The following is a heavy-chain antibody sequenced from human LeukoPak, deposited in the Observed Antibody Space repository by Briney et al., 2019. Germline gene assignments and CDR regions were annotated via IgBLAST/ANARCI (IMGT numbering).Heavy chain of an antibody. J-gene: IGHJ4*02. CDR2: IKSKTDGGTT. V-gene: IGHV3-15*01. D-gene: IGHD3-22*01. Sequence: PGGSLRLSCSASGFTFRSYDMNWVRQAPGKGLEWVGRIKSKTDGGTTDYAAPVKGRFTISRDDSKNTLYLQMNSLKTEDTAVYYCTTDLGIVVVITAYFDYWGQGTLVTVSS. CDR3: TTDLGIVVVITAYFDY. CDR1: GFTFRSYD.